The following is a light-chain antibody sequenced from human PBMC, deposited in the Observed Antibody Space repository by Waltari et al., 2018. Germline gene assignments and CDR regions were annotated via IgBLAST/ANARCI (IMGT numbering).Light chain of an antibody. CDR1: SGHSSNV. CDR3: QTGGHGTWV. CDR2: VNSDGSH. J-gene: IGLJ3*02. V-gene: IGLV4-69*01. Sequence: QLVLTQSPSASASLGASVRLTCTLSSGHSSNVIAWHQQQPEKGPRYLMRVNSDGSHSKGDEIPDRFSGSSSGAERYLTISSLQSEDEADDYCQTGGHGTWVFGGGTKLTVL.